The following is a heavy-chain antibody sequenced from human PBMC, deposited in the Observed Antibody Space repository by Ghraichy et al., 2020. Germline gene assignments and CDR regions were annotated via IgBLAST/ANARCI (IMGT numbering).Heavy chain of an antibody. CDR1: GGSISSYY. CDR3: TRKVPNGPLDY. D-gene: IGHD2-8*01. J-gene: IGHJ4*02. CDR2: IYYTGST. Sequence: SETLSLTCYVSGGSISSYYWSWIRQPPGKGLEWIGYIYYTGSTYYNPSLKSRVTMSVDTSKNQFSLKLSSVTAADTAVYYCTRKVPNGPLDYWGQGALVTVSS. V-gene: IGHV4-59*08.